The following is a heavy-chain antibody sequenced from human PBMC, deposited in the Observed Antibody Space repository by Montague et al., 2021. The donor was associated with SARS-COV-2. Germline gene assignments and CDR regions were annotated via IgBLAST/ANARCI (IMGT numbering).Heavy chain of an antibody. CDR1: GGSISSSNYY. V-gene: IGHV4-39*02. CDR2: IYDSGST. CDR3: ARRGRKLLPVATTIGGFDI. D-gene: IGHD5-12*01. J-gene: IGHJ3*02. Sequence: SETLSLTCTVSGGSISSSNYYWDWIRQPPGKGLEWIGSIYDSGSTYYXPSLKSQVTISVDTSKNHFSLKLSSVTAADTAVYYCARRGRKLLPVATTIGGFDIWGQGTMVTVSS.